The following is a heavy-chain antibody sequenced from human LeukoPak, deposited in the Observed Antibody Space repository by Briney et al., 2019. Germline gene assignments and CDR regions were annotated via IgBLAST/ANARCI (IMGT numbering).Heavy chain of an antibody. J-gene: IGHJ3*02. CDR3: ARWWEFGGVSPI. D-gene: IGHD3-16*01. CDR1: GGSFSGYY. Sequence: SETLSLTCAVCGGSFSGYYWSWIRQPPGKGLEWIGEINHSGSTNYNPSLKSRVTISVDTSKNQFSLKLSSVTAADTAVYYCARWWEFGGVSPIWGQGTMVTVSS. V-gene: IGHV4-34*01. CDR2: INHSGST.